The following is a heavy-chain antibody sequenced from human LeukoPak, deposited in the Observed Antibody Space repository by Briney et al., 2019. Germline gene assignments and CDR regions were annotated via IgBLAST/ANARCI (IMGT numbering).Heavy chain of an antibody. D-gene: IGHD2-2*01. CDR3: ARGRMPGY. CDR1: GGSFSGYY. Sequence: SETLSLTCAVYGGSFSGYYWSWIRQPPGKGLEWTGKINHSGSTNYNPSLKSRVTISVDTSKNQFSLKLSSVTAADTAVYYCARGRMPGYWGQGTLVTVSS. J-gene: IGHJ4*02. V-gene: IGHV4-34*01. CDR2: INHSGST.